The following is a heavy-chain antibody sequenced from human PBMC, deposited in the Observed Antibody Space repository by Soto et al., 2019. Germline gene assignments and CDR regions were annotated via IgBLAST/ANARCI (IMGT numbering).Heavy chain of an antibody. CDR2: IIPIFGTA. Sequence: ASVKVSCKASGGPFSSYAISWVRQAPGQGLEWMGGIIPIFGTANYAQKFQGRVTITADESTSTAYMELGSLRSEDTAVYYCARDSIAAAVSVWGQGTLVTVSS. V-gene: IGHV1-69*13. D-gene: IGHD6-13*01. CDR3: ARDSIAAAVSV. CDR1: GGPFSSYA. J-gene: IGHJ4*02.